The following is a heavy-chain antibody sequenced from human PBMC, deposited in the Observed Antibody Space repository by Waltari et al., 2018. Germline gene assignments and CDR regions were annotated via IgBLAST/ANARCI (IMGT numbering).Heavy chain of an antibody. CDR2: ITHSGST. Sequence: QVLLQQWGAGLLTPSETLSLTCAVYGGSVTFYYWRWIRQPPGEGLEWIGEITHSGSTNYNPSLKSRVSISVDTPNNQFSLKLTSVTAADTAAYYCARRGYCGIDCYSNYFDFWGQGTLVTVSS. D-gene: IGHD2-21*01. J-gene: IGHJ4*02. CDR1: GGSVTFYY. CDR3: ARRGYCGIDCYSNYFDF. V-gene: IGHV4-34*01.